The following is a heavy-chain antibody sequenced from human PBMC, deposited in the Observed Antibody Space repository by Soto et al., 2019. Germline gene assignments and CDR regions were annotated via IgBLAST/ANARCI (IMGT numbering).Heavy chain of an antibody. CDR1: GGSISSSSYY. Sequence: PSETLSLTCTVSGGSISSSSYYWGWIRQPPGKGLEWIGSIYYSGNTYYNPSLKSRVTMSVDTSKNQFSLKLSSVTAADTAVYLGARHTAMVRFIDDWGKGTLVTVAS. D-gene: IGHD5-18*01. V-gene: IGHV4-39*01. CDR2: IYYSGNT. CDR3: ARHTAMVRFIDD. J-gene: IGHJ4*02.